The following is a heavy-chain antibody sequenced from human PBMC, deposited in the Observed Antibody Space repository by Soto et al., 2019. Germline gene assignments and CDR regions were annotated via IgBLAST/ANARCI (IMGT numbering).Heavy chain of an antibody. D-gene: IGHD6-25*01. J-gene: IGHJ4*02. Sequence: SETVSLTXSVSGVSISSYFWSWIRQAPGRGLEWIGYTYHRGSTNYSPSLKSRVAISLDTSENQFSLKVNSVTAADTAVYYCARIGGYHGPLDYWGQGTPVTVSS. V-gene: IGHV4-59*01. CDR3: ARIGGYHGPLDY. CDR1: GVSISSYF. CDR2: TYHRGST.